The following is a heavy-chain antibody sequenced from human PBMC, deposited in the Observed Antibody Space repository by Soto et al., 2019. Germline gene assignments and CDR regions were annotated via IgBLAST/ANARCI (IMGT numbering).Heavy chain of an antibody. D-gene: IGHD3-10*01. Sequence: ESGGGLIQPGGSLRLSCAASGFTVSSNYMSWVRQAPGKGLEWVSVIYSGGSTYYADSVKGRFTISRDNSKNTLYLQMNSLRAEDTAVYYCAREAEYYYGSGSDYGMDVWGQGTTVTVSS. J-gene: IGHJ6*02. CDR2: IYSGGST. V-gene: IGHV3-53*01. CDR3: AREAEYYYGSGSDYGMDV. CDR1: GFTVSSNY.